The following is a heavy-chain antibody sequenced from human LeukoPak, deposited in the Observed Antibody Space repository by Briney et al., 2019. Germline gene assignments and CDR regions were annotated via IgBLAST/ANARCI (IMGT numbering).Heavy chain of an antibody. V-gene: IGHV3-30*18. D-gene: IGHD3-10*01. J-gene: IGHJ4*02. CDR3: AKDHPYYYGSGSYYNEPDDY. CDR1: GFTFSSYG. CDR2: ISYDGSNK. Sequence: GGSLRLSCAASGFTFSSYGMHRVRQAPGKGLEWVAVISYDGSNKYYADSVKGRFTISRDNSKNTLYLQMNSLRAEDTAVYYCAKDHPYYYGSGSYYNEPDDYWGQGTLVTVSS.